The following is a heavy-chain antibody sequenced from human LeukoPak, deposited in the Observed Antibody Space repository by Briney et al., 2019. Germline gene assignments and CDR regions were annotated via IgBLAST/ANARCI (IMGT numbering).Heavy chain of an antibody. J-gene: IGHJ4*02. D-gene: IGHD3-10*01. V-gene: IGHV3-30*18. Sequence: QPGGSLRLSCAASGFTFSSYGMHWVRQAPGKGLEWVAGILYDGDSKYYADSVKGRFTISRDNSNNTVFLQMNSLRAEDTAVYFCVKDHRTHHYVLGRWDYWGQGTLVTVSS. CDR1: GFTFSSYG. CDR2: ILYDGDSK. CDR3: VKDHRTHHYVLGRWDY.